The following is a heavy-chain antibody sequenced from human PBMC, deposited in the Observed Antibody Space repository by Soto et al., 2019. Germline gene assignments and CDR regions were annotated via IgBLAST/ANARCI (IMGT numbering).Heavy chain of an antibody. CDR2: IYYRGST. Sequence: QVQLQESGPGLVKPSETLSLTCTVSGGSISSYYWSWIRQPPGKGLEWIGYIYYRGSTNYNPSLKSRVTISVDTSKNQFSLRLNSVTAADTAVYYCAGRWVCTFDIWGQGTMVTVSS. CDR1: GGSISSYY. J-gene: IGHJ3*02. D-gene: IGHD6-13*01. V-gene: IGHV4-59*08. CDR3: AGRWVCTFDI.